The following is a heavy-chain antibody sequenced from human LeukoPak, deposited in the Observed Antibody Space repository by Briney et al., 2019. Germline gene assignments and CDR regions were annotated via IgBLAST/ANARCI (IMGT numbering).Heavy chain of an antibody. CDR1: GGSISSYY. Sequence: SETLSLTCTVSGGSISSYYWSWIRQPPGKGLEWIGRIYTSGSTNYNPSLKSRVTMSVDTSKNQFSLKLSSVTAADTAVYYCARAWHSGSIFGARRDAFDIWGQGTMVTVSS. V-gene: IGHV4-4*07. D-gene: IGHD3-3*01. CDR2: IYTSGST. J-gene: IGHJ3*02. CDR3: ARAWHSGSIFGARRDAFDI.